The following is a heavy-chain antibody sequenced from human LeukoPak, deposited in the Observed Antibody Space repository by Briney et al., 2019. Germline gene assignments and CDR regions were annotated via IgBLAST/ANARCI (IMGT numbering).Heavy chain of an antibody. V-gene: IGHV1-69*05. Sequence: SVKVSCKASGGTFSSYAISWVRQAPGQGLEWMGRIIPIFGTANYAQKFQGRVTITTDESTSTAYMELSSLRSEDTAVYYCARVRGSAAPDWFDPWGPRTLVTVSS. J-gene: IGHJ5*02. CDR1: GGTFSSYA. CDR3: ARVRGSAAPDWFDP. CDR2: IIPIFGTA. D-gene: IGHD6-13*01.